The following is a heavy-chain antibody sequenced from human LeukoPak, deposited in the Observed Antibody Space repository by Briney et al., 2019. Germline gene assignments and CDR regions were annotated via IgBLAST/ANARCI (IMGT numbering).Heavy chain of an antibody. CDR1: GFTFSSHW. Sequence: GGSLRLSCAASGFTFSSHWMNWVRQAPGEGPEWVANIKQDGSDKHYVDSVKGRFTISRDNAKNSLFLEMNNLRAEDTAVYYCARIQFYEAAGYFRHFDLWGRGTLVTVSS. J-gene: IGHJ2*01. V-gene: IGHV3-7*04. CDR2: IKQDGSDK. D-gene: IGHD3-9*01. CDR3: ARIQFYEAAGYFRHFDL.